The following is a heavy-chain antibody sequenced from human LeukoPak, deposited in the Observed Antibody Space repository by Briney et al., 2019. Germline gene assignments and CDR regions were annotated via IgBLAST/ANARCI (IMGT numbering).Heavy chain of an antibody. CDR1: GFTFSNYV. V-gene: IGHV3-23*01. Sequence: GGSLRLSCAASGFTFSNYVMNWVRQAPGKGLEWVSAISGSGGSTYYADSVKGRFTISRDNSKNTLYLQMNSLRAEDTAVYYCAKDSSGWHPLEFDYWGQGTLVTVSS. D-gene: IGHD6-19*01. CDR3: AKDSSGWHPLEFDY. CDR2: ISGSGGST. J-gene: IGHJ4*02.